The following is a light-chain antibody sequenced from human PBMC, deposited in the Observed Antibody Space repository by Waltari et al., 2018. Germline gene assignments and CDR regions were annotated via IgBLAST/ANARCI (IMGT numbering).Light chain of an antibody. Sequence: EIVMTQSPATLSVSPGERATLSCRASQSVSSNLAWYQQKPGQAPRLLISGASTRATGIPARFSGSGSGTEFTLTISSLQSEDFAVYYCQQYNNWLLYTFGQGTKLEIK. CDR1: QSVSSN. CDR3: QQYNNWLLYT. J-gene: IGKJ2*01. V-gene: IGKV3-15*01. CDR2: GAS.